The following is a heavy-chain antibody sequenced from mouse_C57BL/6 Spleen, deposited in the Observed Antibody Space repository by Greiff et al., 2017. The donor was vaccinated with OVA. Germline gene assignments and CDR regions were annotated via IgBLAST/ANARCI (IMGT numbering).Heavy chain of an antibody. D-gene: IGHD3-3*01. J-gene: IGHJ4*01. CDR3: ARERGRGYAMDY. CDR2: INPNNGGT. Sequence: VQLQQSGPELVKPGGSVKMSCKASGYTFTDYNMHWVKQSHGKSLEWIGYINPNNGGTSYNQKFKGKATLTVNKSSSTAYMELRSLTSEDSAVYYCARERGRGYAMDYWGQGTSVTVSS. V-gene: IGHV1-22*01. CDR1: GYTFTDYN.